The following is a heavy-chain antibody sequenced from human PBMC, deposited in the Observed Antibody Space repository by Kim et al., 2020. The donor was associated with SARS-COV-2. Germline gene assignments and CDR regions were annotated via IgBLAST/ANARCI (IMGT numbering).Heavy chain of an antibody. J-gene: IGHJ5*02. D-gene: IGHD3-22*01. V-gene: IGHV4-34*01. Sequence: SETLSLTCAVYGGSFSGYYWSWIRQPPGKGLEWIGEINHSGSTNYNPSLKSRVTISVYTSKNQFSLKLSSVTAADTAVYYCARGRRYYDSSGYYYGVCWFDPWGQGTLVTVSS. CDR1: GGSFSGYY. CDR3: ARGRRYYDSSGYYYGVCWFDP. CDR2: INHSGST.